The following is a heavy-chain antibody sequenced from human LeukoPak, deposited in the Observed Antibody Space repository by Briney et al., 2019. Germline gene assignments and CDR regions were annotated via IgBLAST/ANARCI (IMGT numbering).Heavy chain of an antibody. CDR1: GGSFSGYY. D-gene: IGHD1-20*01. CDR3: ASRITGTLFDY. J-gene: IGHJ4*02. V-gene: IGHV4-34*01. CDR2: INHSGST. Sequence: SETLSLTCAVYGGSFSGYYWSWIRQPPGKGLEWIGEINHSGSTNYNPSLKSRVTISVDTSKNQFSLKLSSVTAADTAVYYCASRITGTLFDYWGQGTLVTVSS.